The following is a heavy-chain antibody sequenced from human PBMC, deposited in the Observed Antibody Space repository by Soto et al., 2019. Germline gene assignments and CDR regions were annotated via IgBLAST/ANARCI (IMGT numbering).Heavy chain of an antibody. D-gene: IGHD1-1*01. CDR1: GFTFDDYA. Sequence: EVQLVESGGGLVQPGRSLRLSCAASGFTFDDYAMHWVRQAPGKGLEWVSGISWNSGSIGYADSVKGRFTISRDNAHNSMYLQMNSLRAEDTALYYCAKGTDAGTDAFDIWGQGTMVTVSS. CDR2: ISWNSGSI. CDR3: AKGTDAGTDAFDI. J-gene: IGHJ3*02. V-gene: IGHV3-9*01.